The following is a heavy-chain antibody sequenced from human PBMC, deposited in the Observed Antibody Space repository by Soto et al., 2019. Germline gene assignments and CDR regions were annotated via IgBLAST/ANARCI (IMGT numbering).Heavy chain of an antibody. CDR3: AKGDSTKPAY. J-gene: IGHJ4*02. CDR2: ISYDGIHK. Sequence: VGSLRLSCAGSGFTFNTYAMHWVRQAPGKGLEWVAVISYDGIHKYYADSVKGRFTISRDNSKNSMYLQMNSLRAEDTALYYCAKGDSTKPAYWGQGTLVTVSS. V-gene: IGHV3-30*18. CDR1: GFTFNTYA.